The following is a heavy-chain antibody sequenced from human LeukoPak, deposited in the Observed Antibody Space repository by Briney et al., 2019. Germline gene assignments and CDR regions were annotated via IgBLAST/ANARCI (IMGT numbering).Heavy chain of an antibody. CDR2: ISSSGSTI. J-gene: IGHJ6*02. CDR3: VKDGDYYYGMDV. CDR1: GFTFSSYE. V-gene: IGHV3-48*03. Sequence: GGSLRLSCAASGFTFSSYEMNWVRQAPGKGLEWVPYISSSGSTIYYADSVKGRFTISRDNAKNSLYLQMNSLRAEDTALYYCVKDGDYYYGMDVWGQGTTVTVSS. D-gene: IGHD3-16*01.